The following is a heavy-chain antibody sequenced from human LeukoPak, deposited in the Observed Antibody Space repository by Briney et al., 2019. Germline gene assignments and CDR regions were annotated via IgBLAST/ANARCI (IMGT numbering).Heavy chain of an antibody. V-gene: IGHV3-30-3*01. CDR2: VSYDGNNK. D-gene: IGHD2-2*01. CDR3: ARDGVGFEYQLLFDY. J-gene: IGHJ4*02. CDR1: GFTFSSYA. Sequence: GGSLRPSCAASGFTFSSYASHWVRQAPGKGLEWVAVVSYDGNNKYYADSVKGRFTISRDNSKNTMYLQMNSLRAEDTAVYYCARDGVGFEYQLLFDYWGQGTLVTVSS.